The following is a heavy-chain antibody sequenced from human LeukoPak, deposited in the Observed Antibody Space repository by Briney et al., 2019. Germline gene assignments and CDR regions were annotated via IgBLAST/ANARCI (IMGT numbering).Heavy chain of an antibody. J-gene: IGHJ5*02. Sequence: ASVKVSCKASGYSFTGQFMHWVRQAPGQGLEWMGWINPNSGDTNYAQKFQGRVTMTRDTSISTAYMELSRLRSDDTAVYYCARGLGSSWYGNWFDPWGQGTLVTVSS. V-gene: IGHV1-2*02. CDR3: ARGLGSSWYGNWFDP. CDR1: GYSFTGQF. CDR2: INPNSGDT. D-gene: IGHD6-13*01.